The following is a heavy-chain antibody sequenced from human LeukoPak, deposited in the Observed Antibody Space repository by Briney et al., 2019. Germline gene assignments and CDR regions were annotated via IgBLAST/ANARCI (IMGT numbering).Heavy chain of an antibody. V-gene: IGHV1-46*01. CDR2: INPSGGST. Sequence: GASVKVSCKASGYTFTSYYMHWVRQAPGQGLEWMGIINPSGGSTSYAQKFQGRVTMTRDTSISTAYMELSRLRSDDTAVYYCARSYYGSGPPCGYWGQGTLVTVSS. J-gene: IGHJ4*02. D-gene: IGHD3-10*01. CDR1: GYTFTSYY. CDR3: ARSYYGSGPPCGY.